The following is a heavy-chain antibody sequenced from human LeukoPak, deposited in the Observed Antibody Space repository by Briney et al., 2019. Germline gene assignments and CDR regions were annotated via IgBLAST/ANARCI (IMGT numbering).Heavy chain of an antibody. CDR3: ARLIAGYSTGWYYFDC. CDR2: IYPGDSDT. D-gene: IGHD6-19*01. J-gene: IGHJ4*02. CDR1: GYNFTSYW. Sequence: GESLKISCKGSGYNFTSYWIGWVRQMPGKGLEWMGIIYPGDSDTRYSPSFQGQVTISADKSISTAYLQWSSLKASDTAMYYCARLIAGYSTGWYYFDCWGQGTLVTVSS. V-gene: IGHV5-51*01.